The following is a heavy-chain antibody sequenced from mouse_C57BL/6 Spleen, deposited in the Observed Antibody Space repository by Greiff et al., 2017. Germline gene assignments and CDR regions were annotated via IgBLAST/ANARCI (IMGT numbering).Heavy chain of an antibody. CDR2: IWSGGST. J-gene: IGHJ4*01. Sequence: VKLMESGPGLVQPSQSLSITCTVSGFSLTSYGVHWVRQSPGKGLEWLGVIWSGGSTDYNAAFISRLSISKDNSKSQVFFKMNSLQADDTAIYXCAREGDGHYYAMDYWGQGTSVTVSS. D-gene: IGHD2-3*01. CDR3: AREGDGHYYAMDY. CDR1: GFSLTSYG. V-gene: IGHV2-2*01.